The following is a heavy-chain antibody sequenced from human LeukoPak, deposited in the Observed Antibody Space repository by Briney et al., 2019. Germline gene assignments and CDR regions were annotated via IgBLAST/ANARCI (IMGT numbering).Heavy chain of an antibody. D-gene: IGHD3-9*01. CDR3: SKSLRDIFTGYYTRDYYYSMDV. Sequence: GGSLRLSCAASGFTFSSYGMHWVRQAPGKGLEWVAVISYDGSNKDYADSVKGRFTISRDNSKNTLYLQMNSLRAEDTAVYYCSKSLRDIFTGYYTRDYYYSMDVWGQGTTVTVSS. CDR1: GFTFSSYG. V-gene: IGHV3-30*18. J-gene: IGHJ6*02. CDR2: ISYDGSNK.